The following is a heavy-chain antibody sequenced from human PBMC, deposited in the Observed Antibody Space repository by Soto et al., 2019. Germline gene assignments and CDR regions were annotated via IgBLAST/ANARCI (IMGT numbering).Heavy chain of an antibody. CDR2: LQSGGTT. Sequence: EVQLVESGGGLIQPGGSLRLSCAASGFTVSSHHMSWVRQAPGKGLGWVSVLQSGGTTYYADFVKGRFTISRDTSKITLYLQMNRLRAEDTAVDYCARLPDCSGGTCYSGWYFDLWGRGSLVTVAS. V-gene: IGHV3-53*01. CDR3: ARLPDCSGGTCYSGWYFDL. D-gene: IGHD2-15*01. J-gene: IGHJ2*01. CDR1: GFTVSSHH.